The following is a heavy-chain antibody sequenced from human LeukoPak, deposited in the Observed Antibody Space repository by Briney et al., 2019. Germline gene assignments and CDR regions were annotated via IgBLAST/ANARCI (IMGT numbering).Heavy chain of an antibody. Sequence: PSETLSLTCTVSGGSISSYYWTWIRQPPGKGLEYIGYVYYSGSTNYNPSLKSRVTISLDMSKNQFSLKLSSVTAADTAVYYCATLLPAAYFDFWGQGTLVTVPS. D-gene: IGHD2-2*01. CDR2: VYYSGST. CDR3: ATLLPAAYFDF. V-gene: IGHV4-59*08. J-gene: IGHJ4*02. CDR1: GGSISSYY.